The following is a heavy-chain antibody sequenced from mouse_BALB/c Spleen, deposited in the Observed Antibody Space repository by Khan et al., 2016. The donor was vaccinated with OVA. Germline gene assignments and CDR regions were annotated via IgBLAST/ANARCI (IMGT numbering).Heavy chain of an antibody. Sequence: EVKLQESGPGLLKPSQSLSLTCTVTGYSITSDYAWNWIRKLPGNKLEWMAYIRYSGSTTYNPSLKSRISITRDTSNNQFFPQLNSVTTEDTATDYCAIERLLRRYPDYFDYWGQGTIVTVSS. D-gene: IGHD1-1*01. CDR2: IRYSGST. J-gene: IGHJ2*01. CDR3: AIERLLRRYPDYFDY. V-gene: IGHV3-2*02. CDR1: GYSITSDYA.